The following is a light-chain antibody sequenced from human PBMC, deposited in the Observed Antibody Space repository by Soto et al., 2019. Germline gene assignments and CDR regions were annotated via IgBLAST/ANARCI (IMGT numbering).Light chain of an antibody. Sequence: EIVLTQSPGTLSLSPGERATLSCRASQSVYRNFLAWYQQKPGQAPRLLINGASNSATGLPDRFSGSGSGTDFSLTIDRLEPEDFAVYFCQQSGSSPPTFGGGTKVAIK. V-gene: IGKV3-20*01. CDR3: QQSGSSPPT. J-gene: IGKJ4*01. CDR2: GAS. CDR1: QSVYRNF.